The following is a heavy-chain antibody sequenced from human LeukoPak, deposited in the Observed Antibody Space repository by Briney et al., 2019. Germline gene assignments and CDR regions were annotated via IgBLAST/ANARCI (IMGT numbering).Heavy chain of an antibody. J-gene: IGHJ4*02. Sequence: GGSLRLSCAASGFSFTTYWMSWVRQAPGKGLEWVANIKQDGSEKDYVDSVKGRFTISRDNAKNSVYLQMNSLRAEDTAVYYCARQWNYWGQGTLVTVSS. D-gene: IGHD2-8*01. V-gene: IGHV3-7*01. CDR2: IKQDGSEK. CDR3: ARQWNY. CDR1: GFSFTTYW.